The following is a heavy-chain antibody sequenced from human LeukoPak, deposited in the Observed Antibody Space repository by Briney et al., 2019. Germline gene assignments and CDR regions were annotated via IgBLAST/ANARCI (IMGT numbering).Heavy chain of an antibody. CDR2: IQASGNT. J-gene: IGHJ4*02. CDR3: ARAGSGSYFSPAYDY. Sequence: SETLSLTCTVSGGSIGSYFWSWIRQPAGKGLEWIGRIQASGNTNYNPSLKSRLTMSIDTSKNQFSLRLSSVTAADTAMYYCARAGSGSYFSPAYDYWGQGTLVTVSS. CDR1: GGSIGSYF. V-gene: IGHV4-4*07. D-gene: IGHD1-26*01.